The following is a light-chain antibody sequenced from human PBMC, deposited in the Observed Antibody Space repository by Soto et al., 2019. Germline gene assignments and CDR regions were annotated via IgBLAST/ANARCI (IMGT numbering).Light chain of an antibody. CDR1: QSLSGN. CDR3: QQYNGYPWT. J-gene: IGKJ1*01. Sequence: EIVMTQSPATLSVSPGERATLSCRASQSLSGNLAWYQQKPGQAPRLLIYRASTRATGVPARFSASGSGTEFTLTISSLQPDDFATYYCQQYNGYPWTFGQGTKVDIK. CDR2: RAS. V-gene: IGKV3-15*01.